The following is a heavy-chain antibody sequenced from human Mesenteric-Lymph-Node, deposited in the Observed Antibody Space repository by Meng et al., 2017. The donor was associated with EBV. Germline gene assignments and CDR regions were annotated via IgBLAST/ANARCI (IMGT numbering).Heavy chain of an antibody. Sequence: QVQVKQWGAGLLKPSETLSLTCAVYGGSFSGYYWSWIRQPPGKGLEWIGEINHSGSTNYNPSLKSRVTISVDTSKNQFSLKLSSVTAADTAVYYCARDRRYYGSGSYYGNNWFDPWGQGTLVTVSS. J-gene: IGHJ5*02. D-gene: IGHD3-10*01. CDR3: ARDRRYYGSGSYYGNNWFDP. CDR2: INHSGST. V-gene: IGHV4-34*01. CDR1: GGSFSGYY.